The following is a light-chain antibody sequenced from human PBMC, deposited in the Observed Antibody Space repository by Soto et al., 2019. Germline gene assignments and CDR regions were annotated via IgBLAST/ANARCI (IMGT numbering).Light chain of an antibody. J-gene: IGLJ1*01. CDR1: KLGDKY. Sequence: SYELTQPPSVSVSPGQTASITCSGDKLGDKYACWYQQKPGQSPVLVIYQDSKRPSGIPERFSGSNSGNTATLTISGTQAMDEADYYCQAWDSSTGPNYVFGTGTKLTVL. CDR2: QDS. V-gene: IGLV3-1*01. CDR3: QAWDSSTGPNYV.